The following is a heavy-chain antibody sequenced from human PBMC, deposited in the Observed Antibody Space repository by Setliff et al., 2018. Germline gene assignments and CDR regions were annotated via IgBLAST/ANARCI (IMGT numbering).Heavy chain of an antibody. Sequence: SETLSLTCAVSGGSLNSGSYYWSWIRQSTERGLEWLGRLHTSGSTTYNPALNSRVTISVDTSTKQFSLRLTSLTAADTAVYFCARDNTILGATDHWGKGTLVTV. CDR2: LHTSGST. D-gene: IGHD1-26*01. J-gene: IGHJ5*02. V-gene: IGHV4-61*02. CDR1: GGSLNSGSYY. CDR3: ARDNTILGATDH.